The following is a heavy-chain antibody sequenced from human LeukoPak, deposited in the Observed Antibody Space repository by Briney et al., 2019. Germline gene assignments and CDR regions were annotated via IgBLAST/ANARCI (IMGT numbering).Heavy chain of an antibody. CDR1: GFTFSSYG. J-gene: IGHJ4*02. CDR3: AKDIGSTRFNPEGVDY. V-gene: IGHV3-30*02. D-gene: IGHD3-10*02. Sequence: PGGSLRLSCAASGFTFSSYGMHWVRQAPGKGLEWVAFIRYDGSNKYYADSVKGRFTISRDNSENTLYLQMNSLRAEDTAVYYCAKDIGSTRFNPEGVDYWGQGTLVTVSS. CDR2: IRYDGSNK.